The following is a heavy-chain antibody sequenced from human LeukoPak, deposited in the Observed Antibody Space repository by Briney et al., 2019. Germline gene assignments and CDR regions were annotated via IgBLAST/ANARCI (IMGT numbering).Heavy chain of an antibody. V-gene: IGHV3-23*01. J-gene: IGHJ4*02. D-gene: IGHD3-3*01. CDR1: GFTFSSYA. CDR2: ISSGGGST. Sequence: GGSLRLSCAASGFTFSSYAMHWVRQAPGKGLEWVSTISSGGGSTYYADSVKGRFAISRDNAKNTLYLQMNNLRAEDTAVYYCTRGRYYFEYWGQGTLVTVSS. CDR3: TRGRYYFEY.